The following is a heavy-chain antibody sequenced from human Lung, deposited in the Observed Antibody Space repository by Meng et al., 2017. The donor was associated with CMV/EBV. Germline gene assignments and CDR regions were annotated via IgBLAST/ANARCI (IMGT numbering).Heavy chain of an antibody. Sequence: LXXTVSGGSVSTSSSYWSWIRQPPGKGLEWIGFIYNSGSTNDNPSLKSRVTISVDTSKNQFSLKLTSVTVADTAVYYCAIGFYDFWSGFGAVDYWGQGXLVTVSS. CDR2: IYNSGST. CDR1: GGSVSTSSSY. J-gene: IGHJ4*02. D-gene: IGHD3-3*01. V-gene: IGHV4-61*01. CDR3: AIGFYDFWSGFGAVDY.